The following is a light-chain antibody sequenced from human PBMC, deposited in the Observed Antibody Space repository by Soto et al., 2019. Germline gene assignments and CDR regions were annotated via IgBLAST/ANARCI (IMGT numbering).Light chain of an antibody. V-gene: IGKV1-5*01. Sequence: IQMTQSPSTLSASLGDRVPITCRASQSIRSWLDWYQPKTGKVPKFMIYHASSLESGVPSRFSVSGSGTEFTLPISSLPPDDFGTYYCQQYDDYPLTFGGGTKVDI. CDR3: QQYDDYPLT. CDR2: HAS. J-gene: IGKJ4*01. CDR1: QSIRSW.